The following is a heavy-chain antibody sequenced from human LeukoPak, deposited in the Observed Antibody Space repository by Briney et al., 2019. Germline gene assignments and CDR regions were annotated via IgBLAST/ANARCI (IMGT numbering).Heavy chain of an antibody. CDR3: ARTTSGYYSHFDY. J-gene: IGHJ4*02. CDR1: GYSFTSYW. V-gene: IGHV5-51*01. Sequence: KAGESLKISCMGSGYSFTSYWIGWVRQMPGKGLEWMGIIYLGDSDTRNSPSFQGQVTLYADKSISTAYLQWSSLKASDTAMYYCARTTSGYYSHFDYWGQGTLVTVSS. CDR2: IYLGDSDT. D-gene: IGHD3-22*01.